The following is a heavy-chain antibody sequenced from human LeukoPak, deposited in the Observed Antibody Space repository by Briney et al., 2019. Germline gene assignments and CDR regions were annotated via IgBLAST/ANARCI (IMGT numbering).Heavy chain of an antibody. J-gene: IGHJ4*02. CDR2: IYPGDSDT. Sequence: GESLKISCKGSGYSFPSYWIAWVRQMPGKGLEWMGIIYPGDSDTRYSPSFQGLVTISADKSIGTAYLQWSSLKASDTAMYYCARGINYNDRSGYDYWGQGTLVTVSS. V-gene: IGHV5-51*01. CDR1: GYSFPSYW. CDR3: ARGINYNDRSGYDY. D-gene: IGHD3-22*01.